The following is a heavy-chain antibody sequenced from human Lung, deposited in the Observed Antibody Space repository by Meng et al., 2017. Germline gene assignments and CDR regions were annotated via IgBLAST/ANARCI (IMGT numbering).Heavy chain of an antibody. CDR1: GYTFPDYW. CDR2: INPKSGDT. J-gene: IGHJ4*02. Sequence: VQVGQSGAEGKKPGGSVKVSCKASGYTFPDYWLHWVRRAPGQGLEWMGRINPKSGDTHYAQRFQGRVTMTGDTSISTAYMELSGLRSDDTAMYYCARDEDISAAGKLFGDYWGQGTLVTVSS. D-gene: IGHD6-13*01. CDR3: ARDEDISAAGKLFGDY. V-gene: IGHV1-2*06.